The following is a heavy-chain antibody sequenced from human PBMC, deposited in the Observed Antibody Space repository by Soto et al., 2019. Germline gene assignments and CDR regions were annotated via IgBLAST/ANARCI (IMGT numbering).Heavy chain of an antibody. D-gene: IGHD2-2*01. CDR3: AQDSCSTISCYDRNFHH. CDR2: ISANGDTT. CDR1: GFTFSSYV. J-gene: IGHJ1*01. V-gene: IGHV3-23*01. Sequence: GGSLRLSCAASGFTFSSYVMNWVRLAPGKGLEWVSMISANGDTTYYADSVKGRFTVSRDKSKNTVSLQMNSLRAEDTAVYYCAQDSCSTISCYDRNFHHWGQGTLVTVSS.